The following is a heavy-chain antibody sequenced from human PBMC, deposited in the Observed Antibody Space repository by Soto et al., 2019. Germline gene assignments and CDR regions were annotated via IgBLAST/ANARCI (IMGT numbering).Heavy chain of an antibody. V-gene: IGHV3-30-3*01. J-gene: IGHJ4*02. CDR2: ISYEGSNE. D-gene: IGHD6-19*01. CDR3: ARGGLGIGWYHVDS. CDR1: GFTFSNFP. Sequence: QVQLVESGGGVVQPGRSLRLSCAASGFTFSNFPIHWVRQAPGKGLEWVTVISYEGSNEYYADSVKGRFTISRDNYKNTQYLQMDSLRPEDSGLDFCARGGLGIGWYHVDSWGQGTLVTVSS.